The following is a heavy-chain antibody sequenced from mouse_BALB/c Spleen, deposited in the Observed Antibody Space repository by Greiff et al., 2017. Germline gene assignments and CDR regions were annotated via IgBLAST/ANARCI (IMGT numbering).Heavy chain of an antibody. CDR3: ARGTARATPGFAY. V-gene: IGHV1-7*01. CDR2: INPSTGYT. D-gene: IGHD3-2*01. J-gene: IGHJ3*01. Sequence: VKVVESGAELAKPGASVKMSCKASGYTFTSYWMHWVKQRPGQGLEWIGYINPSTGYTEYNQKFKDKATLTADKSSSTAYMQLSSLTSEDSAVYYCARGTARATPGFAYWGQGTLVTVSA. CDR1: GYTFTSYW.